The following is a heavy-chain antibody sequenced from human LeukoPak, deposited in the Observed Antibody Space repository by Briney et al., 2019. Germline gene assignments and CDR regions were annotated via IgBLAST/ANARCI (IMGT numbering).Heavy chain of an antibody. D-gene: IGHD1-14*01. V-gene: IGHV3-23*01. CDR3: AKDPRIIGHEARWFDP. Sequence: GGSLRLSCAASGFTFSSYAMSWVRQAPGKGLEWVSAISGSGGSTYYADSVKGRFTISRDNSKNTLYLQMNSLRAEDTAVYYCAKDPRIIGHEARWFDPWGQGTLVTVSS. CDR2: ISGSGGST. CDR1: GFTFSSYA. J-gene: IGHJ5*02.